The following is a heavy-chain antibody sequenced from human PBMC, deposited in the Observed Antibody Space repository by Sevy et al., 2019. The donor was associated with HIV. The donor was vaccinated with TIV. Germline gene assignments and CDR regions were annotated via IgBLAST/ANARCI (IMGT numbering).Heavy chain of an antibody. V-gene: IGHV4-59*08. CDR3: ACENAWGRGYS. J-gene: IGHJ4*02. CDR2: IYYNCNT. CDR1: GGSITSLY. D-gene: IGHD1-26*01. Sequence: TENLSLTCTVSGGSITSLYWGWIRQPPGKGLEWIANIYYNCNTNYNPSLKSRVTIPLDKSKNQFSLSLSSVTAADTAIIYCACENAWGRGYSWGQGTLVTVSS.